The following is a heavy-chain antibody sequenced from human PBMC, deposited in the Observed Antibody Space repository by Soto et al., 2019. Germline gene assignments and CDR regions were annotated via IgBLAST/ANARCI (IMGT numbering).Heavy chain of an antibody. Sequence: ASVKVSCKASGYTFTSYAMHWVRQAPGQRLEWMGWINAGNSDTKYSQKFQGRVTITSDTSASTAYMELSSLRSEDTAVYYCARGQGNLGYCISSSCYALGEFDYWGQGTLVTVSS. CDR3: ARGQGNLGYCISSSCYALGEFDY. D-gene: IGHD2-2*01. J-gene: IGHJ4*02. CDR2: INAGNSDT. CDR1: GYTFTSYA. V-gene: IGHV1-3*01.